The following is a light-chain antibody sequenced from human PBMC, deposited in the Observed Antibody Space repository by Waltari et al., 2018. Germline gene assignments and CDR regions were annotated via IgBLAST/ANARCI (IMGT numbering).Light chain of an antibody. CDR1: QSVGSN. V-gene: IGKV3-15*01. J-gene: IGKJ2*01. CDR2: GVS. Sequence: EIVMTQSPVTLSLSPGEIATLSCRASQSVGSNLAWYQQKPGQAPRLLIYGVSIRVTGIPARFSGTGSGTEFTLTISSLQSEDFAVYYCQQYNNWPPYTFGQGTRLEI. CDR3: QQYNNWPPYT.